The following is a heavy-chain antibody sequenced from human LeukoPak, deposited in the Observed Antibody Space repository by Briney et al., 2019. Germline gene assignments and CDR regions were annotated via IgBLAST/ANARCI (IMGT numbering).Heavy chain of an antibody. V-gene: IGHV3-23*01. CDR1: GFTFSSYV. Sequence: GGSLRLSCAASGFTFSSYVMTWVRQAPGRGLEWVSAISGSGVNTYYSDSVKGRFTISRDNSKNTLYLQMNGLRAEDTVVYYCASRNYYFDYWGQGTLVTVSS. CDR3: ASRNYYFDY. D-gene: IGHD4-11*01. J-gene: IGHJ4*02. CDR2: ISGSGVNT.